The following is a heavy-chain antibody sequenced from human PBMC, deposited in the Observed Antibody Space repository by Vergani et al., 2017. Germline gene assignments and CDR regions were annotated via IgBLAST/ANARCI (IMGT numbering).Heavy chain of an antibody. J-gene: IGHJ5*01. CDR1: GFTFSSYA. CDR2: ISGSGGST. Sequence: EVQLLESGGGLVQPGGSLRLSCAASGFTFSSYAMSWVRQAPGKGLEWVSAISGSGGSTYYADSVKGRFTISRDNSKNTLHLQINNLRVEDTAVYYCARGNYYGSRTYVDPWCQGTLVPVSS. V-gene: IGHV3-23*01. CDR3: ARGNYYGSRTYVDP. D-gene: IGHD3-10*01.